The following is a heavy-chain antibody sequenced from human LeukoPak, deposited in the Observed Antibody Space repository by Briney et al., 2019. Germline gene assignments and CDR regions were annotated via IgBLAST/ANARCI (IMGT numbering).Heavy chain of an antibody. Sequence: PSQTLSLTCTVSGGSISSYYWSWIRQPPGKGLEWIGYIYYSGSTNYNPSLKSRVTISVDTSKNQFSLKLSSVTAADTAVYYCARVGVNPHGWFDPWGQGTLVTVSS. CDR2: IYYSGST. D-gene: IGHD3-10*01. V-gene: IGHV4-59*01. CDR1: GGSISSYY. J-gene: IGHJ5*02. CDR3: ARVGVNPHGWFDP.